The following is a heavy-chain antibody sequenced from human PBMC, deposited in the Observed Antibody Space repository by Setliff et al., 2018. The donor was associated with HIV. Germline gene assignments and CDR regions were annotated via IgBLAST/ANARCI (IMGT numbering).Heavy chain of an antibody. CDR1: GGSISSYY. D-gene: IGHD3-10*01. J-gene: IGHJ3*02. Sequence: SETLSLTCTVSGGSISSYYWSWVRQPPGKGLEWIGYVYYDGTTNYNPSLKSRVTISADTSKNQFSLKLSSVTAADTAFYYCARASYYGYYSYDAFDIWGQGTMVTVS. CDR3: ARASYYGYYSYDAFDI. CDR2: VYYDGTT. V-gene: IGHV4-59*01.